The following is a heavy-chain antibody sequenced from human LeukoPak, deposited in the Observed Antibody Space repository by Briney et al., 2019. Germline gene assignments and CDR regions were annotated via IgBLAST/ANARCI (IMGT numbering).Heavy chain of an antibody. J-gene: IGHJ4*02. CDR3: AIGKVVTMVRGVIITYFDY. Sequence: ASVKVSSKASGYSFTRYFIHWVRQAPGQGLEWMGIIIPSDGSTSYAQKFQGRVTMTRDTSTSTVYMELSSLRSEDTAVYYCAIGKVVTMVRGVIITYFDYWGQGTLVTVSS. D-gene: IGHD3-10*01. CDR2: IIPSDGST. V-gene: IGHV1-46*01. CDR1: GYSFTRYF.